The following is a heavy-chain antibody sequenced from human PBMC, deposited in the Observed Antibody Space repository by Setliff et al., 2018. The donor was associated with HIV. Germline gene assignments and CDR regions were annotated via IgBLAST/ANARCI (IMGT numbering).Heavy chain of an antibody. J-gene: IGHJ2*01. CDR3: ARDVKGYIYGSTYWYFDL. CDR1: GFTFSGST. CDR2: INSDGSST. V-gene: IGHV3-74*01. D-gene: IGHD5-18*01. Sequence: GGSLRLSCAASGFTFSGSTIHWVRQVPGKGPVWVSCINSDGSSTSYADSVKGRFTISRDNAKNTLFLQMNSLRAEDTAVYYCARDVKGYIYGSTYWYFDLWGRGTLVTVSS.